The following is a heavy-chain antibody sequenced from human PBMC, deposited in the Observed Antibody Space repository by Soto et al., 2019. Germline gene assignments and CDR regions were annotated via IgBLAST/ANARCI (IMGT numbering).Heavy chain of an antibody. J-gene: IGHJ5*02. D-gene: IGHD2-2*02. CDR2: IYYSGRT. CDR3: ARGYCSSTICYIWDNWFDP. Sequence: SETLSLTCAVSGDSISSSKWWSWVRQPPGKGLEWIGEIYYSGRTNYNPSLKSRVTISVDTSKNQFSLKLSSVTAADTAVYYCARGYCSSTICYIWDNWFDPWGQGTLVTVSS. V-gene: IGHV4-4*02. CDR1: GDSISSSKW.